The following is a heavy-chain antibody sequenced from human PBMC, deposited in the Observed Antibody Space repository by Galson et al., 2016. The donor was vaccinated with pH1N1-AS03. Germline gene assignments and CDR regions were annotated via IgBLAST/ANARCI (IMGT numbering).Heavy chain of an antibody. J-gene: IGHJ4*02. CDR3: ARQRAVRAFDY. Sequence: QSGAEVKKPGESLKISCKGSGYSSTNYWIAWVRQLPGKGLEWLGIIYPADSDARYSPSFQGQVTLSADTSNSTAYMQWNSLKASDTAMYYCARQRAVRAFDYWGQGTPVTVSS. D-gene: IGHD3-10*01. V-gene: IGHV5-51*01. CDR1: GYSSTNYW. CDR2: IYPADSDA.